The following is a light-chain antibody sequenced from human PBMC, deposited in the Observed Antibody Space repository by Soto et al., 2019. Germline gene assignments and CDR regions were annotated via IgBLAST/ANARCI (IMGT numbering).Light chain of an antibody. CDR1: QSVSSSH. J-gene: IGKJ3*01. Sequence: IVMTQFPATLSVSPGERATLYCRASQSVSSSHLAWYQQKPGQAPRLLIYGSSSRATAIPDRFSGSGSGTDFTLTISRLEPEDFAVYYCQQYGISAFTFGPGTKVDIK. CDR3: QQYGISAFT. CDR2: GSS. V-gene: IGKV3-20*01.